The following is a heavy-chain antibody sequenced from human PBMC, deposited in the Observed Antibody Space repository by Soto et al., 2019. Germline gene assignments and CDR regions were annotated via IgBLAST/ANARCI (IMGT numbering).Heavy chain of an antibody. CDR3: VRARASGYPDPYYYYGMDV. CDR1: EFTFSSYS. V-gene: IGHV3-21*01. Sequence: GGSLRLSCAASEFTFSSYSMNWVRQAPGKGLEWVSSISSSSSYIYYADSVKGRFTISRDNAKNSLYLQMNSLRAEDTAVYYCVRARASGYPDPYYYYGMDVWGQGTTVTVSS. J-gene: IGHJ6*02. D-gene: IGHD3-3*01. CDR2: ISSSSSYI.